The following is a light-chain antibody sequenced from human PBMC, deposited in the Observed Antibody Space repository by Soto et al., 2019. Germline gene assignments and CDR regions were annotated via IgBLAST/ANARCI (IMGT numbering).Light chain of an antibody. CDR2: AAS. V-gene: IGKV1-16*01. CDR1: QGIIDY. CDR3: QQYKTYPFT. Sequence: DIQMTQSPSSVSVSVGDRVTITCRASQGIIDYLAWFQQKPGEAPKSLIYAASSLESGVPSRFSGSGSGTDFTLTISVLQPEDFGTYYCQQYKTYPFTFGQGTRLQIK. J-gene: IGKJ2*01.